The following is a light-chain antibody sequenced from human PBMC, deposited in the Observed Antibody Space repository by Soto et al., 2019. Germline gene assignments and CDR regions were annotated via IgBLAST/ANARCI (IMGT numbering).Light chain of an antibody. J-gene: IGLJ2*01. CDR3: QSYDSSLNAL. CDR1: SSDVGGYNY. Sequence: QSVLTQAASVSGSPGQSITISCTGTSSDVGGYNYVSWYQQHPGKAPKLMIYEVSNRPSGVSNRFSGSKSGNTASLTISGLQAEDEADYYCQSYDSSLNALFGGGTKLTVL. CDR2: EVS. V-gene: IGLV2-14*01.